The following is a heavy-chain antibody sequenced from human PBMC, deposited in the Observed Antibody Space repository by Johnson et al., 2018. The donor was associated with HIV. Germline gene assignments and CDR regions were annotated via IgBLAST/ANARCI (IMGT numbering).Heavy chain of an antibody. Sequence: QVQLMESGGGVVQPGSSLRLSCAASGFTFSNYAVHWVRQAPGKGLEWVAVISSDGSAKYYADSVKGPFTISRDNSKNTLYLQMNSLRTEDTAVYYCARERYGSQAIDAFDIWGQGTLVTVSS. CDR1: GFTFSNYA. D-gene: IGHD2-15*01. J-gene: IGHJ3*02. CDR3: ARERYGSQAIDAFDI. CDR2: ISSDGSAK. V-gene: IGHV3-30-3*01.